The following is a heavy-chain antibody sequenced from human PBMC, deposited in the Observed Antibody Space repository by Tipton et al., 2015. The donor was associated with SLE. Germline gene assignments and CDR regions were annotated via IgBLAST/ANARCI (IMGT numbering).Heavy chain of an antibody. CDR1: GYTFTNYD. V-gene: IGHV1-18*01. J-gene: IGHJ4*01. CDR3: ARGWELDY. D-gene: IGHD4-23*01. CDR2: ISGYNGNS. Sequence: QSGAEVKNPGASVKVSCKASGYTFTNYDINWVRQAPGQGLEWMGWISGYNGNSNCAQKLQGRVTMTTDTSTSTAYMELRSLRSVDTAVYYCARGWELDYWGQGTLVTVSS.